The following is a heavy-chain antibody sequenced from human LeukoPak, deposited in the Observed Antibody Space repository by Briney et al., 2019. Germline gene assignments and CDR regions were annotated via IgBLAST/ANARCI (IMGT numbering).Heavy chain of an antibody. J-gene: IGHJ4*02. V-gene: IGHV1-2*02. Sequence: ASVKVSCKASGYTFTGYYMHWVRQAPGQGLEWMGWINPNSGGTNYAQKFQGRVTMTRDTSISTAYMELSRLRPDDTAVYYCARRKYYYDSSGYSFDYWGQGTLVTVPS. CDR1: GYTFTGYY. CDR2: INPNSGGT. CDR3: ARRKYYYDSSGYSFDY. D-gene: IGHD3-22*01.